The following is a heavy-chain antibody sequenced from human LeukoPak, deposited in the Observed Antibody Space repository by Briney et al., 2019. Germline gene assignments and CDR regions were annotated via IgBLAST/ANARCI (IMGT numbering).Heavy chain of an antibody. V-gene: IGHV4-59*01. J-gene: IGHJ2*01. CDR3: ARWRGAVDL. Sequence: SETLSLTCTVSGGSISSYYWSWIRQPPGKGLEWVGYIYYSGSTNYNPSLKSRVTISVDTSKNQFSLKLSSVTAADTAVYYCARWRGAVDLWGRGTLVTVSS. CDR1: GGSISSYY. D-gene: IGHD5-12*01. CDR2: IYYSGST.